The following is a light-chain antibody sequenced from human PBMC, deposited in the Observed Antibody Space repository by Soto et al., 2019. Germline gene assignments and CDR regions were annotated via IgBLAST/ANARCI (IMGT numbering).Light chain of an antibody. CDR3: QQYGGSPRT. Sequence: EIVLTRSPATVSLSPGERATLSCGASQSVSSYLAWYQQKPGQAPRLLIYDASNRATGIPDRFSGSGSGTDFTLTITRLEPEDFAVYYCQQYGGSPRTFGQGTKVDIK. J-gene: IGKJ1*01. V-gene: IGKV3D-20*01. CDR1: QSVSSY. CDR2: DAS.